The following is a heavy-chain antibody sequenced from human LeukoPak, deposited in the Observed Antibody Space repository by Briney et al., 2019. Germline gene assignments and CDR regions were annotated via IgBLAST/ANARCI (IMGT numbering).Heavy chain of an antibody. CDR2: IYYSGST. Sequence: SETLSLTCTVSGGSISSSSYYWGWIRQPPGKGLEWIGSIYYSGSTYYNPSLKSRVTLSVDTSKNQFSLKLSSVTAADTAVYYCARGPHSSGYYRFDYWGQGTLVTVSS. CDR1: GGSISSSSYY. D-gene: IGHD3-22*01. J-gene: IGHJ4*02. V-gene: IGHV4-39*01. CDR3: ARGPHSSGYYRFDY.